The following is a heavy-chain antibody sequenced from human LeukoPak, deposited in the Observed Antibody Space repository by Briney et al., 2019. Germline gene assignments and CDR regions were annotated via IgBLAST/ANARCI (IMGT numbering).Heavy chain of an antibody. Sequence: GGSLRLSCAASGFTFGSYWLSWVRQAPGKGLEWVANIKQDGSEKYYVDSVKGRFTISRDNAKKSLFLQINGLRAEDTAVYYCARAVPPGFWSGAGYYYYMDVWGKGTTVTVSS. D-gene: IGHD3-3*01. CDR3: ARAVPPGFWSGAGYYYYMDV. CDR2: IKQDGSEK. J-gene: IGHJ6*03. CDR1: GFTFGSYW. V-gene: IGHV3-7*01.